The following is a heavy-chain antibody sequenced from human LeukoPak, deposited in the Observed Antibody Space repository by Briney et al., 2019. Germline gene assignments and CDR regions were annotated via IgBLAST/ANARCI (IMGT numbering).Heavy chain of an antibody. CDR1: GYTFTSYG. Sequence: ASVKVSCKASGYTFTSYGISWVRQAPGQGLEWMGWISAYNGNTNYAQKLQGRVTMTTHTSTSTAYMELRSLRSDDTAVYYCARDPSVAVAGYFDYWGQGTLVTVSS. CDR3: ARDPSVAVAGYFDY. V-gene: IGHV1-18*01. J-gene: IGHJ4*02. CDR2: ISAYNGNT. D-gene: IGHD6-19*01.